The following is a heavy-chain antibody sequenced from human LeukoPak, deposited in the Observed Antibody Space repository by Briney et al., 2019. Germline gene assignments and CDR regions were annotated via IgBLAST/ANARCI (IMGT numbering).Heavy chain of an antibody. D-gene: IGHD4-17*01. Sequence: SETLSLTCTVSGGSISSYYWSWIRQPPGKGLEWIGYIYYSGSTNYNPSLKSRVTISVDTSKNQFSLKLSSVTAADTAVYYCARETLRGDYVYLFDYWGQGTLVTVSS. J-gene: IGHJ4*02. CDR3: ARETLRGDYVYLFDY. V-gene: IGHV4-59*01. CDR2: IYYSGST. CDR1: GGSISSYY.